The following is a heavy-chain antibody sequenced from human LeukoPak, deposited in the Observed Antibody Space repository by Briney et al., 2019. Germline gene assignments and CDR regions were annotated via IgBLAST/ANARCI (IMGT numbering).Heavy chain of an antibody. J-gene: IGHJ4*02. V-gene: IGHV3-30*18. D-gene: IGHD3-3*01. CDR1: GFTFSSYG. CDR2: ISYDGSNK. CDR3: AKDTTLRYDFWSVRNNIMDY. Sequence: GGSLRLSCAASGFTFSSYGMHWVRQAPGKGLEWVAVISYDGSNKYYADSVKGRFTISRDNSKNTLYLQMNSLRAEDTAVYYCAKDTTLRYDFWSVRNNIMDYWGQGTLVTVSS.